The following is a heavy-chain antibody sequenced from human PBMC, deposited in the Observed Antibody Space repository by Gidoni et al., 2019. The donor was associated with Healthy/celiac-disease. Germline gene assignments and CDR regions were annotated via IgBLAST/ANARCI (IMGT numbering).Heavy chain of an antibody. D-gene: IGHD6-19*01. Sequence: QVQLVESGGGVVQPGRSLRLSCAASGFTFSSYGMHWVRQAPGKGLEWVAVIWYYGSNKYYADSVKGRFTISRDNSKNTLYLQMNSLRAEDTAVYYCARDEAGSLGYWGQGTLVTVSS. V-gene: IGHV3-33*01. CDR1: GFTFSSYG. CDR3: ARDEAGSLGY. J-gene: IGHJ4*02. CDR2: IWYYGSNK.